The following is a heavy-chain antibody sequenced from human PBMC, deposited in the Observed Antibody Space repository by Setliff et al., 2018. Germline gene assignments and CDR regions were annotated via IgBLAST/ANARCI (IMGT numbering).Heavy chain of an antibody. Sequence: PSETLSLTCSVSDVSISDTTYYWAWVRQPPGKGLEWIGYIYHNGNTNFNPSLKTRVTMSVDTSKNQFALNLRSVTAADAAVYYCVRDRTAYSYGLDVWGQGTTVTVSS. V-gene: IGHV4-61*01. CDR2: IYHNGNT. CDR1: DVSISDTTYY. D-gene: IGHD5-18*01. J-gene: IGHJ6*01. CDR3: VRDRTAYSYGLDV.